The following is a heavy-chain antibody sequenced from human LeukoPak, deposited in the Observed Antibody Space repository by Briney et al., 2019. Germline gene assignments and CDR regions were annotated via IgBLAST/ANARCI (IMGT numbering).Heavy chain of an antibody. CDR2: INAGNGNT. Sequence: ASVKVSCKASGYTFTSYAMHWVRQAPGQRLEWMGWINAGNGNTKYSQKFQGRVTIARDTSASTAYMELSSLRSEDTAAYYCARDLKVRGTMDVWGKGTTVTVSS. D-gene: IGHD3-10*01. CDR1: GYTFTSYA. J-gene: IGHJ6*04. V-gene: IGHV1-3*01. CDR3: ARDLKVRGTMDV.